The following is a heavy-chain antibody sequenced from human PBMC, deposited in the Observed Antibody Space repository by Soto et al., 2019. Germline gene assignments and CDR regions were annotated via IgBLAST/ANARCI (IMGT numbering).Heavy chain of an antibody. J-gene: IGHJ4*02. Sequence: AGSLRLSCAASGFTVSSYAMSWVRQAPGKGLEWVSAISGSGGSTYYADSVKGRFTNSRDNSKNTLYLQMNSLRAEDTAVYYCAKVRYYYGSGTDYWGQGTLVTVSS. CDR2: ISGSGGST. CDR3: AKVRYYYGSGTDY. D-gene: IGHD3-10*01. CDR1: GFTVSSYA. V-gene: IGHV3-23*01.